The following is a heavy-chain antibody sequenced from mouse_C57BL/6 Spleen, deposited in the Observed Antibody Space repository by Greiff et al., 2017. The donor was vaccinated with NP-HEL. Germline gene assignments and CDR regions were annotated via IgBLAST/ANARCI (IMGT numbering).Heavy chain of an antibody. CDR3: ARRGGTTVVEDFDY. D-gene: IGHD1-1*01. CDR1: GYTFTSYW. V-gene: IGHV1-64*01. CDR2: IHPNSGST. J-gene: IGHJ2*01. Sequence: VQLQQPGAELVKPGASVKLSCKASGYTFTSYWMHWVKQRPGQGLEWIGMIHPNSGSTNYNEKFKSKATLTVDKSSSTAYMQLSSLTSEDSAVYYCARRGGTTVVEDFDYWGQGTTLTVSS.